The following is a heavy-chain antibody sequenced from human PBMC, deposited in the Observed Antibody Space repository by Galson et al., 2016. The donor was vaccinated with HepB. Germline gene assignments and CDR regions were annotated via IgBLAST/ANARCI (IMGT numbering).Heavy chain of an antibody. D-gene: IGHD6-13*01. J-gene: IGHJ5*02. Sequence: SVKVSCKASGGTFINYAITWVRQAPGQGLEWMGGIIPVFDTPHYAQKFQGRVTITADESTSTVYMELSSLRSEDTAVYYLWRGGGGSRWYQNWFDPWGQGTLVIVSS. CDR2: IIPVFDTP. V-gene: IGHV1-69*13. CDR1: GGTFINYA. CDR3: WRGGGGSRWYQNWFDP.